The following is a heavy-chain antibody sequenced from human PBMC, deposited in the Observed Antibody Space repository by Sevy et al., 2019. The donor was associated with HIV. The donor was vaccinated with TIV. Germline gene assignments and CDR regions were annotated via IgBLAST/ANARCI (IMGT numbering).Heavy chain of an antibody. CDR3: AREDWNDVTDY. J-gene: IGHJ4*02. CDR2: ISSSGGSTI. CDR1: GFTFSDYY. D-gene: IGHD1-1*01. V-gene: IGHV3-11*01. Sequence: GGSLRLSCAASGFTFSDYYMSWIRQAPGKGLEWVSYISSSGGSTIYYADSVKGRFTISRDNAKNSLYLQMNSLRADDTAVYYCAREDWNDVTDYWGQGTLVTVSS.